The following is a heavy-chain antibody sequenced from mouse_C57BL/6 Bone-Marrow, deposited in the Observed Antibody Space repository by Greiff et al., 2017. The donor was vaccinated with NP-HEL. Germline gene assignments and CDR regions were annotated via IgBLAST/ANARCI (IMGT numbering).Heavy chain of an antibody. V-gene: IGHV1-72*01. D-gene: IGHD4-1*01. Sequence: QVQLQQPGAELVKPGASVKLSCKASGYTFTSYWMHWVKQRPGRGLEWIGWIAPNSGGTKYNEKFKGKATLTVDKPSSTAYMQLSSLTSEDSAVYYCAREGLGDFDYWGQGTTLTVSS. CDR2: IAPNSGGT. J-gene: IGHJ2*01. CDR3: AREGLGDFDY. CDR1: GYTFTSYW.